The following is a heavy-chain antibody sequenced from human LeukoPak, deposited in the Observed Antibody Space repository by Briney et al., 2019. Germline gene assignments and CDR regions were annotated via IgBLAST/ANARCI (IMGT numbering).Heavy chain of an antibody. CDR3: ARDYDFSGWDY. V-gene: IGHV3-21*01. J-gene: IGHJ4*02. CDR2: ISSSSSYI. Sequence: GGSLRLSCAASGFIFSSYSMNWVRQAPGKGLECVSSISSSSSYIYYADSVKGRFTISRDNAKNSLYLQMNSLRAEDTAVYYCARDYDFSGWDYWGQGTLVTVPS. D-gene: IGHD3-3*01. CDR1: GFIFSSYS.